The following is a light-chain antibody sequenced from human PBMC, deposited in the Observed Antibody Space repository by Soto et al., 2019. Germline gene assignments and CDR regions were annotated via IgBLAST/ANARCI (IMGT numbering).Light chain of an antibody. CDR3: LQDYIFPYT. CDR1: QGIRSD. J-gene: IGKJ2*01. Sequence: AIQMTQSPSSLSASVGDRVTITCRASQGIRSDLAWYQQKPGKAPELLIYAASNLQSGVPSRFSGSGSGTDFTLTISSLQPEDFATYYCLQDYIFPYTFGQVTKLEI. V-gene: IGKV1-6*01. CDR2: AAS.